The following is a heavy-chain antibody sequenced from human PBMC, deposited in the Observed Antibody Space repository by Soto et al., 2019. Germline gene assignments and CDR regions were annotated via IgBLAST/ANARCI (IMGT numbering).Heavy chain of an antibody. CDR3: GRADSYGGLFDY. J-gene: IGHJ4*02. V-gene: IGHV4-59*08. Sequence: SETLPLTCTLPGGSIGSYYWSWIRQPPGKGLEWIGYIYYSGSTNYNPSLKSGVTLSLDTSKNQFSLKLSSITAADSAVYYCGRADSYGGLFDYWGQGTLVTV. CDR2: IYYSGST. CDR1: GGSIGSYY. D-gene: IGHD5-18*01.